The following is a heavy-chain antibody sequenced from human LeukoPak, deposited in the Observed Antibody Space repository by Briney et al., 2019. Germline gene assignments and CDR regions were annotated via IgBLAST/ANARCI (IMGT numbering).Heavy chain of an antibody. CDR1: GGSISSYY. Sequence: PSETLSLTCTVSGGSISSYYWSWIRQPPGKGLEWIGEINHSGSTNYNPSLKSRVTISVDTSKNQFSLKLSSVTAADTAVYYCARESILTGNFDYWGQGTLVTVSS. J-gene: IGHJ4*02. D-gene: IGHD1-14*01. CDR3: ARESILTGNFDY. CDR2: INHSGST. V-gene: IGHV4-34*01.